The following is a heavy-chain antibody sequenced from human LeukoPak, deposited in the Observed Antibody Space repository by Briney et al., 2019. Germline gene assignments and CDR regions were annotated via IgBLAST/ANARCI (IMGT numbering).Heavy chain of an antibody. J-gene: IGHJ4*02. CDR3: AKDNADYPIYYFDS. CDR2: ISGSGGGK. V-gene: IGHV3-23*01. Sequence: GGSLRLSCAASGFTFSTYAMNWVRQAPGKGLEWVSGISGSGGGKFYADSVKGRFTISRDKSKSTLYLQMNSLKAADAAVYYCAKDNADYPIYYFDSWGQGTLVTVSS. CDR1: GFTFSTYA. D-gene: IGHD3-16*01.